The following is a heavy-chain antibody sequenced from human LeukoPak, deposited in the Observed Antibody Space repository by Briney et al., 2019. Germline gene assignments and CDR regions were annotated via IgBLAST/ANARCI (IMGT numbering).Heavy chain of an antibody. Sequence: PGGSLRLSCAAPGFTFSSYGMHWVRQAPGKGLEWVAVVSSDGSIDYYADSLRGRFTVSRDNSKNTMFLQFNTLRPEDTAVYYCAREGMGTTFSAWFDPWGQGTLVTVSS. CDR1: GFTFSSYG. CDR2: VSSDGSID. CDR3: AREGMGTTFSAWFDP. D-gene: IGHD1-7*01. V-gene: IGHV3-30*03. J-gene: IGHJ5*02.